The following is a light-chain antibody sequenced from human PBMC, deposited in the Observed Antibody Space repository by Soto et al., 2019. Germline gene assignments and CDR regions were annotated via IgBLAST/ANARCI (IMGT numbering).Light chain of an antibody. CDR3: ASYTSGSTLVV. J-gene: IGLJ2*01. CDR2: VVS. V-gene: IGLV2-14*01. CDR1: SSDVGRYNY. Sequence: QSALTQPASVSRSPGQSITISCTGTSSDVGRYNYVSWYQQHPGKAPKLMIYVVSSRPSGVSNRFSGSKSGNTAFLTISGLQAEDEADYYCASYTSGSTLVVFGGGTKLTVL.